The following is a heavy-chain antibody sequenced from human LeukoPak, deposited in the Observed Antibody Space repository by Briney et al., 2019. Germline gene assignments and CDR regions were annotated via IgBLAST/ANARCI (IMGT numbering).Heavy chain of an antibody. J-gene: IGHJ4*02. CDR2: IYWEDDK. Sequence: SGPTLVKPTQTLTLTCTFSGFSLSSSGVGVGWIRQPPGKALEWLAVIYWEDDKRFSPSLKNRLTITKDTSKNQVVLTMTNMDPVDTATYYCAHINFDYYDSSGYQFDYWGQGTLVTVSS. D-gene: IGHD3-22*01. CDR3: AHINFDYYDSSGYQFDY. CDR1: GFSLSSSGVG. V-gene: IGHV2-5*02.